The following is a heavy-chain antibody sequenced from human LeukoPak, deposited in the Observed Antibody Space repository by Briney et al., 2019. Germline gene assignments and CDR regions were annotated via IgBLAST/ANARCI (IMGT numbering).Heavy chain of an antibody. CDR1: GFTFSTYS. CDR2: IKPDGSDE. V-gene: IGHV3-7*04. J-gene: IGHJ4*02. Sequence: PGGSLRLSCAASGFTFSTYSMNWVRQVPGKGLEWVANIKPDGSDESYVDSVKGRFTISRDNAKNSLYLQMNSLRAEDTAVYYCARENFQYWAQGTLVTVSS. CDR3: ARENFQY.